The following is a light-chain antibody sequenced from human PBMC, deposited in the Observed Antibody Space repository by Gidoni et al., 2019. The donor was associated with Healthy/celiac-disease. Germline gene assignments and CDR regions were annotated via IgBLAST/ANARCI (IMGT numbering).Light chain of an antibody. J-gene: IGLJ2*01. CDR2: RNN. CDR1: SSNIGSNY. CDR3: AAWDDSLSGHVV. V-gene: IGLV1-47*01. Sequence: QSVLTQPPSASGTPGHRVTISWSGSSSNIGSNYVYCYQQLPGTAPKLLIYRNNQRPSGVPERVSGSKSGTSASLAISGLRSEYEADYYCAAWDDSLSGHVVFGGGTKLTVL.